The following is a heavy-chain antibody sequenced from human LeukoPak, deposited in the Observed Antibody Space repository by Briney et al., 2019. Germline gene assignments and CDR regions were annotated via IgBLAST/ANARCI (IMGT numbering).Heavy chain of an antibody. CDR1: GFTFSSYG. V-gene: IGHV3-30*03. D-gene: IGHD3-10*01. J-gene: IGHJ4*02. CDR3: ASGWHSRTHDY. Sequence: QPGRSLRLSCAASGFTFSSYGMHWVRQAPGKGLEWVAVISYDGSNKYYADSVKGRFTISRDNAKNSLYLQMNSLRAEDTAVYYCASGWHSRTHDYWGQGTLVTVSS. CDR2: ISYDGSNK.